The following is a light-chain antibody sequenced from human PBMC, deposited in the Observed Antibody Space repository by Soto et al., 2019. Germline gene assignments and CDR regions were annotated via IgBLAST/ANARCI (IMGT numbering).Light chain of an antibody. CDR3: QQFDSLT. J-gene: IGKJ1*01. CDR2: DAS. Sequence: DIQMTQSPSTLSESVGDRVTITCRASRSISTWLAWYQQKPGKGPKLLIYDASSLEIWVPSRFSGSGSGTDFTLTISSLQPDDFATYYCQQFDSLTFGQGTKVDIK. CDR1: RSISTW. V-gene: IGKV1-5*01.